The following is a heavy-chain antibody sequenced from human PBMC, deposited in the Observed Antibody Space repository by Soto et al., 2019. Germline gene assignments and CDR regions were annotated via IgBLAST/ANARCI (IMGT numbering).Heavy chain of an antibody. CDR1: GFTFSTYA. Sequence: SLRLSCAASGFTFSTYAMNWVRQAPGKGLEWVSAINAGGGSTYYTDSVNGRFTISRDNSINMLYLQMNSLRTEDTAVYCCAHPRGYGVFDAYDFWGQGAMVTVSS. J-gene: IGHJ3*01. V-gene: IGHV3-23*01. CDR2: INAGGGST. CDR3: AHPRGYGVFDAYDF. D-gene: IGHD4-17*01.